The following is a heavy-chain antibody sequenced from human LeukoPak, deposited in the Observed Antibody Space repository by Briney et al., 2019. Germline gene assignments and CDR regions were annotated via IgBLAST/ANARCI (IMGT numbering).Heavy chain of an antibody. Sequence: ASVKVSCKASGYTFTSYGIIWVRQAPGQGLEWMGWMNPKSGNTGYGQKFQGRVTMTRVTSITTAYMELRSLRSDDTAVYYCTKASLAFGTKYFDPWGQGTLVSVSS. CDR3: TKASLAFGTKYFDP. J-gene: IGHJ5*02. V-gene: IGHV1-8*02. D-gene: IGHD3-10*01. CDR2: MNPKSGNT. CDR1: GYTFTSYG.